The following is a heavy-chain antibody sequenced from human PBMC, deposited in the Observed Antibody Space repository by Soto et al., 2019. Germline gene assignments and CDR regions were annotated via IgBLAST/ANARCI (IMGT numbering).Heavy chain of an antibody. D-gene: IGHD3-22*01. V-gene: IGHV4-59*01. Sequence: SETLSLTCTVSGGSISSYYWSWIRQPPGKGLEWIGYIYYSGSTNYNPSLKSRVTISVDTSKNQFSLKLSSVTAADTAVYYCARVNYYDSSGYLTGVYYYYGMDVWGQGTMVTVSS. CDR2: IYYSGST. CDR3: ARVNYYDSSGYLTGVYYYYGMDV. CDR1: GGSISSYY. J-gene: IGHJ6*02.